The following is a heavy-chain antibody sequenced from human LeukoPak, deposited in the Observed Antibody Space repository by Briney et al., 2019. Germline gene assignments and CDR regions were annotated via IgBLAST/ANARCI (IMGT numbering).Heavy chain of an antibody. CDR2: ISGSGGST. D-gene: IGHD6-13*01. V-gene: IGHV3-23*01. J-gene: IGHJ4*02. CDR1: GFTFSSYA. CDR3: AKSRAGGIVASRTFDY. Sequence: GGSLRLSCAASGFTFSSYAMSWVRQAPGKGLEWVSAISGSGGSTYSADSVKGRFTISRDNSKNTLYLQMNSLRAEDTAVYFCAKSRAGGIVASRTFDYWGQGTLVTVSS.